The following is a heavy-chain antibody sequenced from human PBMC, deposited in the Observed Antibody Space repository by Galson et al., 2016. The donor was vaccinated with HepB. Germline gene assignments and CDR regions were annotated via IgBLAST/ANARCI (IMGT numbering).Heavy chain of an antibody. CDR1: GDSVSSAGYS. V-gene: IGHV4-30-2*01. Sequence: LRLSCAASGDSVSSAGYSWSWLRPPPGKGLEWIGYIYHIGRANYTPSLKTRVTMSVDKSKNNFSLNLNSVTAADTAVYYCARVPPATWYGYFDSWGPGTLVTVSS. CDR3: ARVPPATWYGYFDS. D-gene: IGHD6-13*01. CDR2: IYHIGRA. J-gene: IGHJ4*02.